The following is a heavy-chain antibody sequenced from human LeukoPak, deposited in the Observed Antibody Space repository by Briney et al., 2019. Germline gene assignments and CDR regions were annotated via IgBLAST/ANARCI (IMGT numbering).Heavy chain of an antibody. J-gene: IGHJ6*03. V-gene: IGHV4-59*12. CDR3: ARGVLGYYYYYYMDV. CDR2: IYYSGGT. Sequence: SETLSLTCTVSGGAISSYYWSWIRQPPGKGLEWIGYIYYSGGTKYNPSLMSRVTISVDTSKNQFSLKLSPVTAADTAVYYCARGVLGYYYYYYMDVWGKGTTVTVSS. D-gene: IGHD3-16*01. CDR1: GGAISSYY.